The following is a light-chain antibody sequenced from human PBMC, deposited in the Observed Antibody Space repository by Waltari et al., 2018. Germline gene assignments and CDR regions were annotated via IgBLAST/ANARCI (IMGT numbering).Light chain of an antibody. CDR2: STN. CDR1: SGSVSTSYS. CDR3: VLYMGSGIPNVV. V-gene: IGLV8-61*01. Sequence: QTVVTQEPSFSVSPGGTVPLPCGLSSGSVSTSYSPRRYQQTPGQAPRTLIYSTNTRSSGVPDRFSGSILGNKAALTITGAQADDESDYYCVLYMGSGIPNVVFGGGTKLTVL. J-gene: IGLJ2*01.